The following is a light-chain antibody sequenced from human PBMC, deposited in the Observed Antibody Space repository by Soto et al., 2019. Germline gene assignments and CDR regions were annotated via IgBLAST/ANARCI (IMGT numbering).Light chain of an antibody. CDR1: KSLTXN. CDR3: QQNSNWPTT. CDR2: GAS. J-gene: IGKJ1*01. Sequence: TLSSLASKSLTXNLXXYXXKXGXXXRXXXYGASARATGIPDRFSGGGYGAEYTLTISSLRSEDFAVYYCQQNSNWPTTFGQGKKVDIK. V-gene: IGKV3-15*01.